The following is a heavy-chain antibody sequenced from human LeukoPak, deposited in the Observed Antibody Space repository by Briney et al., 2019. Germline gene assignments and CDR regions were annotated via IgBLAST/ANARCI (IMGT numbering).Heavy chain of an antibody. J-gene: IGHJ4*02. D-gene: IGHD3-10*01. V-gene: IGHV3-23*01. CDR1: GFTFSSYA. CDR2: IGGSGGST. Sequence: PGGSLRLSCAASGFTFSSYAMSWVRQAPGKGLEWVSAIGGSGGSTYYADSVKGRFTISRDNSKNTLYLQMNSLRAEDTAVYYCAKDLSMVRGVFDYWGQGTLVTVSS. CDR3: AKDLSMVRGVFDY.